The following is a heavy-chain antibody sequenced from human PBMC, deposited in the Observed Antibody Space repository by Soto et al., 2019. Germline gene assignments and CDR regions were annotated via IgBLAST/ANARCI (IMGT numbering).Heavy chain of an antibody. CDR1: GFSLSTSGVG. V-gene: IGHV2-5*05. Sequence: QITLKESGPTPVKPTQTLTLTCTFSGFSLSTSGVGVGWIRQPPGKALEWLALIYWDDDKRYGPSLKSRLTITKDTSRNQVVLILTNLDPVDTATYYYAHMSGSYFDYWGQGTLVTVSS. CDR2: IYWDDDK. D-gene: IGHD1-26*01. J-gene: IGHJ4*02. CDR3: AHMSGSYFDY.